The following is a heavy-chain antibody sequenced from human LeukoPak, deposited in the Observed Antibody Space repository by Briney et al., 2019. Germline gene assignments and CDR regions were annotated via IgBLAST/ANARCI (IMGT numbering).Heavy chain of an antibody. V-gene: IGHV3-30*04. J-gene: IGHJ4*02. CDR2: ISNDGRSK. CDR1: GFAFSSYA. Sequence: GGSLRLSCAASGFAFSSYAMHWVRQAPGKGPEWVALISNDGRSKYHADSVKGRFTISRDNSKNTVYLQMNSLRAEDTAVYYCAGDPVSVGLRINSDYWGQGTLVTVSS. CDR3: AGDPVSVGLRINSDY. D-gene: IGHD3-3*01.